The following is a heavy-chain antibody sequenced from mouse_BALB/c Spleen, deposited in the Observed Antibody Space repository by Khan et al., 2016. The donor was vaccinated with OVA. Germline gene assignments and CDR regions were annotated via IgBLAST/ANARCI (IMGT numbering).Heavy chain of an antibody. CDR3: GREGAYYRSDGWFAY. CDR1: GYTFTTYT. J-gene: IGHJ3*01. D-gene: IGHD2-14*01. CDR2: IIPSNDYT. Sequence: QVQLQQSGAELARPGASVKMSCKASGYTFTTYTIHWVKQRPGQGLEWIGYIIPSNDYTNYNQKFKDRATLTADKSSSTAYMQLSSLRSEDSAVYYCGREGAYYRSDGWFAYWGQGTLVTVSA. V-gene: IGHV1-4*01.